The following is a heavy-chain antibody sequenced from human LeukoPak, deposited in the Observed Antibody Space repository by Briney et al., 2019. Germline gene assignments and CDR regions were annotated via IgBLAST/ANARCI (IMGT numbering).Heavy chain of an antibody. CDR2: INPGSGGT. CDR3: AREQGGSGTYGVDY. Sequence: ASVKVSCKASGYTFTGYYIHWVRQAPGQGLEWMERINPGSGGTNYAQKFQGRVAMTRDTSISTAYMELSRLRSDDTAVYYCAREQGGSGTYGVDYWGQGTLVTVSS. J-gene: IGHJ4*02. V-gene: IGHV1-2*06. CDR1: GYTFTGYY. D-gene: IGHD1-26*01.